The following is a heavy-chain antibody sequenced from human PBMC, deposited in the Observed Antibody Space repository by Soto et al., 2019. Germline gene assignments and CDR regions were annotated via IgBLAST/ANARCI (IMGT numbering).Heavy chain of an antibody. J-gene: IGHJ4*02. D-gene: IGHD6-13*01. CDR2: ISYDGSNK. CDR1: GFTFSSYA. CDR3: AREPYGYSSSWYEY. V-gene: IGHV3-30-3*01. Sequence: QVQLVESGGGVVQPGRSLRLSCAASGFTFSSYAMHWVRQAPGKGLEWVAVISYDGSNKYYADSVKGRFTISSDNSKNTLYLQMNSLRAEDTAVYYCAREPYGYSSSWYEYWGQGTLVTVSS.